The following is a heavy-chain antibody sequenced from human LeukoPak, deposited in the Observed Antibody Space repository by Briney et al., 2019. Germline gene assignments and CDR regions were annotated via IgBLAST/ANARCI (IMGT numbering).Heavy chain of an antibody. CDR1: GYRFTSYG. V-gene: IGHV1-18*01. CDR2: IGTYNGNT. D-gene: IGHD5-18*01. CDR3: AREWGGYTYGYDYYYYYMDV. Sequence: ASVKVSCKASGYRFTSYGITWVRQAPGQGLEWMGWIGTYNGNTNYAQRFQDRVTMTADTSTTTAYLELRSLRSDDTAVYYCAREWGGYTYGYDYYYYYMDVWGEGTTVTVSS. J-gene: IGHJ6*03.